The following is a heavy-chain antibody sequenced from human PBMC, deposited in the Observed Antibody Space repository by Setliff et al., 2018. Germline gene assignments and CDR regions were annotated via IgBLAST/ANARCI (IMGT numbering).Heavy chain of an antibody. Sequence: SETLSLTCAVYGGSFSGYYWSWIRQPPGKRLEWIGEIIHSGSTNYNPSLKSRVTISMDTSKNQFSLKVSSVTAADMAVYYCASLSPLRGYSYGIDYWGQGTLVTVSS. CDR3: ASLSPLRGYSYGIDY. CDR2: IIHSGST. V-gene: IGHV4-34*12. CDR1: GGSFSGYY. J-gene: IGHJ4*02. D-gene: IGHD5-18*01.